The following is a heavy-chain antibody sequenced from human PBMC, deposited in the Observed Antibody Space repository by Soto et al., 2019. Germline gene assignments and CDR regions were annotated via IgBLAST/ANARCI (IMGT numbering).Heavy chain of an antibody. CDR3: ARDNRRLLWFGELLYYFDY. Sequence: QVQLVQSGAEVKKPGASVKVSCKASGYTFTGYYMHWVRQAPGQGLEWMGWINPNSGGTNYAQKFQGRVTMTRDTSISTAYMELSRLRSDDTAVYYCARDNRRLLWFGELLYYFDYWGQGTLVTVSS. D-gene: IGHD3-10*01. CDR1: GYTFTGYY. V-gene: IGHV1-2*02. CDR2: INPNSGGT. J-gene: IGHJ4*02.